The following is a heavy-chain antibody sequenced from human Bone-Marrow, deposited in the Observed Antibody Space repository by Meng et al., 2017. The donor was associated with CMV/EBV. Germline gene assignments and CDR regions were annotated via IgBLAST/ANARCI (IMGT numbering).Heavy chain of an antibody. J-gene: IGHJ4*02. CDR3: ARWYSSGWYVRGYFDY. CDR1: GGSISSSSYY. CDR2: IYYNENT. V-gene: IGHV4-39*07. D-gene: IGHD6-19*01. Sequence: SETLSLTCSVSGGSISSSSYYWGWIRQPPGKGLEWIGNIYYNENTYYNASLKSRVTISVDTSKNQFSLKLSSVTAADTAVYYCARWYSSGWYVRGYFDYWGQGTLVTVSS.